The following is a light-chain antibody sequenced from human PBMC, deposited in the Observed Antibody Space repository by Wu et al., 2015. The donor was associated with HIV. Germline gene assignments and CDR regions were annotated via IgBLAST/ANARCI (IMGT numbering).Light chain of an antibody. CDR2: SAS. CDR3: QQYGGSSPT. Sequence: EIVLTQSPDTPSVSPGETATLSCRTSQSVTVTGDDYVAWYQQKPGQAPRLLIHSASTRATDIPDRFSGRGSGTEFTLTIAKVEPDDFAIYHCQQYGGSSPTFGQGTRLDIK. V-gene: IGKV3-20*01. CDR1: QSVTVTGDDY. J-gene: IGKJ5*01.